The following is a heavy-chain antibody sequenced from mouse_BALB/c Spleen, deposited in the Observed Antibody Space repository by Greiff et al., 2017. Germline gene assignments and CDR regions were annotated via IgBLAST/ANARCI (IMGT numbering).Heavy chain of an antibody. V-gene: IGHV5-17*02. Sequence: DVMLVESGGGLVQPGGSRKLSCAASGFTFSSFGMHWVRQAPEKGLEWVAYISSGSSTIYYADTVKGRFTISRDNPKNTLFLQMTSLRSEDTAMYYCARGSLLRLHAMDYWRQGTSVTVSS. CDR2: ISSGSSTI. CDR1: GFTFSSFG. CDR3: ARGSLLRLHAMDY. J-gene: IGHJ4*01. D-gene: IGHD1-2*01.